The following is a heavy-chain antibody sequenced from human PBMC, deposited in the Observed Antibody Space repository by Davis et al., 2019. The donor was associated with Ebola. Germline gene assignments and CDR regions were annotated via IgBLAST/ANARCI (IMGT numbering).Heavy chain of an antibody. CDR3: ARVEATVTTGWFDP. V-gene: IGHV3-48*02. J-gene: IGHJ5*02. CDR1: GFTFSSYA. Sequence: GESLKISCAASGFTFSSYAMSWVRQAPGKGLEWVSYISSSSSTIYYADSVKGRFTISRDNAKNSLYLQMNSLRDEDTAVYYCARVEATVTTGWFDPWGQGTLVTVSS. CDR2: ISSSSSTI. D-gene: IGHD4-17*01.